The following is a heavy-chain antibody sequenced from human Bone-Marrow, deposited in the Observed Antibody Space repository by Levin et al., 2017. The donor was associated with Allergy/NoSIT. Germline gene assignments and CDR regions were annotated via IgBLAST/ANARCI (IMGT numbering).Heavy chain of an antibody. CDR1: GFTFSSYA. D-gene: IGHD2-15*01. J-gene: IGHJ4*02. CDR2: ISGSGGST. Sequence: GESLKISCAASGFTFSSYAMSWVRQAPGKGLEWVSAISGSGGSTYYADSVKGRFTISRDNSKNTLYLQMNSLRAEDTAVYYCAKVGGIVVVVAALYYFDYWGQGTLVTVSS. CDR3: AKVGGIVVVVAALYYFDY. V-gene: IGHV3-23*01.